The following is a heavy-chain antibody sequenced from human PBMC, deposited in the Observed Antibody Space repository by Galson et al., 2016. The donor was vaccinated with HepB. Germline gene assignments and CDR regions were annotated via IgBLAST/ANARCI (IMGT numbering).Heavy chain of an antibody. D-gene: IGHD3-10*01. CDR1: GFTFSNYE. CDR3: VKDRVPLVRRVGIDWLDP. J-gene: IGHJ5*02. CDR2: ISNSGSTI. Sequence: SLRLSCAASGFTFSNYEMNWVRQAPGKGLEWISYISNSGSTIYYADSVKGRFTISRDILKNSLFLQMNSLRAEDTAVFYCVKDRVPLVRRVGIDWLDPWGQGTLVTVSS. V-gene: IGHV3-48*03.